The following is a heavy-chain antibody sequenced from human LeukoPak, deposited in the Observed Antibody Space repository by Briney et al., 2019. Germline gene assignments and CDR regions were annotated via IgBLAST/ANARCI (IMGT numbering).Heavy chain of an antibody. CDR3: ARDTMGATDY. CDR2: IKPDGSEK. J-gene: IGHJ4*02. D-gene: IGHD1-26*01. CDR1: GFTFSSYA. Sequence: GGSLRLSCAASGFTFSSYAMTWVRQAPGKGLEWVANIKPDGSEKYYVDSVKGRFTISRDNAKNSLYLQMNSLRAEDTAVYFCARDTMGATDYWGQGTLVTVSS. V-gene: IGHV3-7*01.